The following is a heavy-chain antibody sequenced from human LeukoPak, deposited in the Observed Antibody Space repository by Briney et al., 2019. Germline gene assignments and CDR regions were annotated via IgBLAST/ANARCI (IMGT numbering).Heavy chain of an antibody. CDR3: ARAGGRVYYYYMDV. CDR2: IYHSGST. D-gene: IGHD2-15*01. V-gene: IGHV4-38-2*02. CDR1: GYSISSGYY. J-gene: IGHJ6*03. Sequence: SETLSLTCTVSGYSISSGYYWGWIRQPPGKGLEWIGSIYHSGSTYYNPSLKSRVTISVDTSKNQFSLKLSSVTAADTAVYYCARAGGRVYYYYMDVWGKGTTVTVSS.